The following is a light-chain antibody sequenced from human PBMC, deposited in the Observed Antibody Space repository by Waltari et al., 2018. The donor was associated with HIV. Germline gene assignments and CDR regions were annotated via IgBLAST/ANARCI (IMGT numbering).Light chain of an antibody. J-gene: IGLJ2*01. CDR1: RGHSNLA. V-gene: IGLV4-69*01. CDR3: QTWGTGIQVV. CDR2: LNSGGSH. Sequence: QLVLTQSPSASASLGASVKLTCTLSRGHSNLAIAWHQQQPDKGPQYLMKLNSGGSHRKADGIPDRFSGSSSGAERYLTISSVQSEDEADYFCQTWGTGIQVVFGGGTKLTVL.